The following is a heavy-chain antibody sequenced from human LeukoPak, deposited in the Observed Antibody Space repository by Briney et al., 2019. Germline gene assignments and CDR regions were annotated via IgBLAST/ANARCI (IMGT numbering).Heavy chain of an antibody. CDR2: IYTSGST. D-gene: IGHD6-13*01. CDR1: GGSIPTSTYH. J-gene: IGHJ6*03. V-gene: IGHV4-61*02. Sequence: PSETLSLTCTVSGGSIPTSTYHWGWIRQSPGKGLEWIGRIYTSGSTNYNPSLKSRVTISVDTSKNQFSLKLSSVTAADTAVYYCARGWATAGPYYYYYMDVWGKGTTVTISS. CDR3: ARGWATAGPYYYYYMDV.